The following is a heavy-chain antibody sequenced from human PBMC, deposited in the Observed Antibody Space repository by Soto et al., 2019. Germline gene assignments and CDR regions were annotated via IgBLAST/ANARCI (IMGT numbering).Heavy chain of an antibody. V-gene: IGHV3-49*04. Sequence: GGSLRLSCTASGFSFGDYAMSWVRQAPGKGLEWVGLIRSKVYGGTAEYAASVKGRFTISRDDSKSIAYLQMSTLQTEDTAVYFCTRAPYSDGYYVDYWGQGTLVTVSS. CDR1: GFSFGDYA. CDR3: TRAPYSDGYYVDY. J-gene: IGHJ4*02. CDR2: IRSKVYGGTA. D-gene: IGHD1-26*01.